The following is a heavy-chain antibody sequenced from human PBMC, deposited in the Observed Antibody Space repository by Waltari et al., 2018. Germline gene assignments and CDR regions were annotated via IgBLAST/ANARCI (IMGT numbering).Heavy chain of an antibody. D-gene: IGHD3-3*01. CDR1: GYTFTSYD. Sequence: QVQLVQSGAEVKKPGASVKVSCKASGYTFTSYDINWVRPATGQGLEWMGWMNPNSGNTGYAQKFQGRVTMTRNTSISTAYMELSSLRSEDTAVYYCARTSALRFLEWLPHNWFDPWGQGTMVTVSS. J-gene: IGHJ5*02. CDR2: MNPNSGNT. CDR3: ARTSALRFLEWLPHNWFDP. V-gene: IGHV1-8*01.